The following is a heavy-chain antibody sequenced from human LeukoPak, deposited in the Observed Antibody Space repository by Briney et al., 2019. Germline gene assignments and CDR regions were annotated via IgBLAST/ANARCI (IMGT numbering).Heavy chain of an antibody. V-gene: IGHV3-9*01. CDR2: ISWNSGSI. CDR3: AKGASYSSGWSASDY. J-gene: IGHJ4*02. CDR1: GFTFDDYA. Sequence: GGSLRLSCAAPGFTFDDYAMHWVRQAPGKGLEWVSGISWNSGSIGYADSVKGRFTISRDNAKNSLYLQMNSLRAEDTALYYCAKGASYSSGWSASDYWGQGTLVTVSS. D-gene: IGHD6-19*01.